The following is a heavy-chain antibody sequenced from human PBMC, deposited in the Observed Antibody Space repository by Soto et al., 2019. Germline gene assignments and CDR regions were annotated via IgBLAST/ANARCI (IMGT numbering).Heavy chain of an antibody. D-gene: IGHD5-18*01. Sequence: GESLKISCKGSGYSFTSYWIGWVRQMPGKGLEWMGIIYPGDSDTRYSPSFQGQVTISADKSISTAYLQWSSLKASDTAMYYCARPIQLDYYGMDVWGQGTTVTLSS. CDR2: IYPGDSDT. V-gene: IGHV5-51*01. J-gene: IGHJ6*02. CDR3: ARPIQLDYYGMDV. CDR1: GYSFTSYW.